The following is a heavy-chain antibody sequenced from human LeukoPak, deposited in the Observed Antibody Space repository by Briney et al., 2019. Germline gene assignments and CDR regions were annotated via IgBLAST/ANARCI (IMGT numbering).Heavy chain of an antibody. CDR2: IYYSGST. V-gene: IGHV4-30-4*01. CDR3: ASGPPSTTVVTPDFDY. J-gene: IGHJ4*02. D-gene: IGHD4-23*01. CDR1: GGSISSGDYY. Sequence: PSQTLSLTCTVSGGSISSGDYYWSWIRQPPGKGLEWIGYIYYSGSTYYNPSLKSRVTISVDTSKNQFSLKLSSVTAADTAVYYCASGPPSTTVVTPDFDYWGQGTLVTVSS.